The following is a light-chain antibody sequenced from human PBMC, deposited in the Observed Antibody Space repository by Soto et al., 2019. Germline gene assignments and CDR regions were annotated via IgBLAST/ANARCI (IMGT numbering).Light chain of an antibody. Sequence: EIVMTQSPATLSVSPGERATLSCRASQSIGSTLAWYQQKPGQAPRLLIYDASTRATGIPVRFSGSGSGTDFTLTINSLQSEDFTVYYCQQYNNLPFAFGPGTKVDIK. CDR3: QQYNNLPFA. CDR1: QSIGST. J-gene: IGKJ3*01. V-gene: IGKV3-15*01. CDR2: DAS.